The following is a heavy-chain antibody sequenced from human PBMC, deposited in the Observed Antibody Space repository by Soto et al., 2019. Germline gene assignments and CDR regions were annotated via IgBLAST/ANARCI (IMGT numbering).Heavy chain of an antibody. CDR3: AIGELVGATFWA. J-gene: IGHJ4*02. CDR2: IYHSGST. Sequence: PSETLSLTCAVSGGSISSSNWWSWVRQPPGKGLEWIGEIYHSGSTNYNPTLKSRVTISVDKSKNQFSLKLSSVTAADTAVYYCAIGELVGATFWAWGQGTMVTVSS. D-gene: IGHD1-26*01. V-gene: IGHV4-4*02. CDR1: GGSISSSNW.